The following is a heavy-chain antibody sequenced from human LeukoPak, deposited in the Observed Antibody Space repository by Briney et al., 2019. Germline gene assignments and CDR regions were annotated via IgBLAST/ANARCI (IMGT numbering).Heavy chain of an antibody. V-gene: IGHV4-4*07. Sequence: PSETLSPTCTVSGGSLSTYYWSWIRQPAGKGLEWIGRIYATGSADYNPSLQSRVTLSADTSKNQLSLRLSSVTAADTAVYYCARNTPTITTRYYYYYMDVWGKGTTVTVSS. J-gene: IGHJ6*03. D-gene: IGHD4-11*01. CDR1: GGSLSTYY. CDR3: ARNTPTITTRYYYYYMDV. CDR2: IYATGSA.